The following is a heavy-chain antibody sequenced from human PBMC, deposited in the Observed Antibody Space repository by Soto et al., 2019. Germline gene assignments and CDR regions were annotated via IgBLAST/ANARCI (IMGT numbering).Heavy chain of an antibody. CDR3: ARGGGRITMVRGEINWFDP. D-gene: IGHD3-10*01. CDR1: GYTFTSYA. CDR2: INAGNGNT. Sequence: QVQLVQSGAEVKKPGASVKVSCKASGYTFTSYAMHWVRQAPGQRREWMGWINAGNGNTKYSQKFQGRVTITRDTSASTAYMELSSLRSEDTAVYYCARGGGRITMVRGEINWFDPWGQGTLVTVSS. V-gene: IGHV1-3*01. J-gene: IGHJ5*02.